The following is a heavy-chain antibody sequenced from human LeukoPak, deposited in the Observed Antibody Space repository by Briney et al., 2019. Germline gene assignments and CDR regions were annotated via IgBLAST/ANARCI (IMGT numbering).Heavy chain of an antibody. Sequence: PGGSLRLSCAASGFTFSSYAMHWVRQAPGKGLEWVAVISYDGSNKYYADSVKGRFTISRDNSKSTLFLQMNSLRAEDTAVYYCGKDFSLVRGVIDYWGQGTLVTVSS. D-gene: IGHD3-10*01. CDR1: GFTFSSYA. CDR2: ISYDGSNK. CDR3: GKDFSLVRGVIDY. V-gene: IGHV3-30*04. J-gene: IGHJ4*02.